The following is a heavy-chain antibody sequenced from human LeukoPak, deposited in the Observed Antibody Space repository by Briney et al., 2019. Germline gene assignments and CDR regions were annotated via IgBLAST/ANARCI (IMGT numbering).Heavy chain of an antibody. D-gene: IGHD2-15*01. CDR1: GGSISSSNW. Sequence: SETLSLTCAVSGGSISSSNWWSWVRQPPGKGLEWIGEIYHSGSTNYNPSLKSRVTISVDTSKNQFSLKLSSVTAADTAVYYCARQDATYFDYWGQGTLVTVSS. J-gene: IGHJ4*02. V-gene: IGHV4-4*02. CDR2: IYHSGST. CDR3: ARQDATYFDY.